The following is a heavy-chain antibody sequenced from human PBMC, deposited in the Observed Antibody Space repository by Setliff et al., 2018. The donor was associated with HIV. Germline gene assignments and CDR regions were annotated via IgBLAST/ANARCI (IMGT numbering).Heavy chain of an antibody. CDR1: GGSFSGYY. CDR2: IYHTGST. CDR3: TRRGTDSYYPRPLDV. J-gene: IGHJ6*04. V-gene: IGHV4-34*01. D-gene: IGHD3-10*01. Sequence: SETLSLTCAVYGGSFSGYYWSWIRQPPGNGLEWIGSIYHTGSTYYKPSLKSRVTISVDTSKNQFSLRLNSVTAADTVIYYCTRRGTDSYYPRPLDVWGKGTTVTVSS.